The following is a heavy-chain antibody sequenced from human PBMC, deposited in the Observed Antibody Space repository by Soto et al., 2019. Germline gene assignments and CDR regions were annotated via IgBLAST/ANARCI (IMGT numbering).Heavy chain of an antibody. CDR3: ARDLGLLFSPYYYYYMDV. J-gene: IGHJ6*03. Sequence: QVQLVQSGAEVKKPGASVKVSCKASGYTFTSYAMHWVRQAPGQRLEWMGWINAGNGNTKYSQKFQGRVTITRDTSASTAYMELSSLRSEDTAVYYCARDLGLLFSPYYYYYMDVWGKGTTVTVSS. V-gene: IGHV1-3*01. CDR1: GYTFTSYA. CDR2: INAGNGNT. D-gene: IGHD2-21*02.